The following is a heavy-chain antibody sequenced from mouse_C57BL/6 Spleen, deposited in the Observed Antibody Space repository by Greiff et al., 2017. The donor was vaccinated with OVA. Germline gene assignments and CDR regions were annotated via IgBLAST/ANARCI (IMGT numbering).Heavy chain of an antibody. D-gene: IGHD1-1*01. V-gene: IGHV1-22*01. J-gene: IGHJ3*01. Sequence: VQLQQSGPELVKPGASVKMSCKASGYTFTDYNMHWVKQSHGKSLEWIGYINPNNGGTSYNQKFKGKATLTVTKSSSTAYMELRSLTSEDSAVYYCAPDYYGSSPAWFAYWGQGTLVTVSA. CDR2: INPNNGGT. CDR1: GYTFTDYN. CDR3: APDYYGSSPAWFAY.